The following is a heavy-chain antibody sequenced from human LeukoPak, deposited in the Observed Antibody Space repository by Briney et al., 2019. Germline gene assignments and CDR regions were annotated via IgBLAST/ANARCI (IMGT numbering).Heavy chain of an antibody. CDR2: INHSGST. CDR3: ARIAPEGELLVWSSILVLQVTSYYFDY. CDR1: GGSFSGYY. D-gene: IGHD1-26*01. J-gene: IGHJ4*02. V-gene: IGHV4-34*01. Sequence: PSETLSLTCAVYGGSFSGYYWSWIRQPPGKGLEWIGEINHSGSTNYNPSLKSRVTISVDTSKNQFSLKLSSVTAADTAVYYCARIAPEGELLVWSSILVLQVTSYYFDYWGQGTLVTVSS.